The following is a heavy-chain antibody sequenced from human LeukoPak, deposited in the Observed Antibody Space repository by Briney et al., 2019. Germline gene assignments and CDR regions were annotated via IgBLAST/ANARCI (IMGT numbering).Heavy chain of an antibody. CDR3: ARDSGPLDT. V-gene: IGHV3-33*08. CDR2: IWYDGSNK. D-gene: IGHD1-1*01. Sequence: GGSLRLSCSASGFTFSSYVMHWVRQAPGKGLEWVAVIWYDGSNKYYPDSVKGRFTISRDDSKETLYLQMDSLRAEDAAVYYCARDSGPLDTWGQGALVTVSS. J-gene: IGHJ5*02. CDR1: GFTFSSYV.